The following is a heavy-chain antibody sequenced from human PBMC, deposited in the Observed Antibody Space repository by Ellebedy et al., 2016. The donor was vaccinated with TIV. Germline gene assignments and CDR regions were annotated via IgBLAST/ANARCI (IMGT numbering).Heavy chain of an antibody. CDR2: IHSSGGTI. CDR3: AVGRATIGPARSNYYAMDV. V-gene: IGHV3-11*01. Sequence: GESLKISCAASGFTFSDYYMTWIRQVPGKGLEWVAYIHSSGGTIYYADSVKGRFTISRENTKSSLFLQMNSLIAEDTALYYCAVGRATIGPARSNYYAMDVWGQGTTVIVSS. D-gene: IGHD5-12*01. CDR1: GFTFSDYY. J-gene: IGHJ6*02.